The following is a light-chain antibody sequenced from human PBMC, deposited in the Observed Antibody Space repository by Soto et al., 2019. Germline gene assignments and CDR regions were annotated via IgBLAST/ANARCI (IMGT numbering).Light chain of an antibody. CDR2: EVN. Sequence: QSALTQPPSASGSPGQSVTISCTGTSNDVGGYNYVSWYQQHPGKAPKLMIYEVNKRPSGVPDRFSGSKSGNTASLTVSGLQAEDEADYYCSSFAVSSSVVFGTGTKVTVL. CDR1: SNDVGGYNY. J-gene: IGLJ1*01. CDR3: SSFAVSSSVV. V-gene: IGLV2-8*01.